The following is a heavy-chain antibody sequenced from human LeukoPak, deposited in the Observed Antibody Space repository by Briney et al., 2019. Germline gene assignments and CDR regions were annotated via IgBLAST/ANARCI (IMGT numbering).Heavy chain of an antibody. Sequence: PGGSLRLSCATSGFTFSGSAMHWVRQASGKGLEWVGRIRSKANSYATAYAASVKGRFTISRDDSKNTAYLQMNSLKTEDTAVYYCARDNRIGSGSYSYYYYGMDVWGQGTTVTVSS. V-gene: IGHV3-73*01. D-gene: IGHD1-26*01. CDR2: IRSKANSYAT. CDR3: ARDNRIGSGSYSYYYYGMDV. CDR1: GFTFSGSA. J-gene: IGHJ6*02.